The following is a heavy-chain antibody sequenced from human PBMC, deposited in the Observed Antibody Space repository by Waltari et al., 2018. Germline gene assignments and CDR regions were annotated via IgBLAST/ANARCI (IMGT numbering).Heavy chain of an antibody. CDR3: ARGRGFWSGYVYYFDY. Sequence: QVQLQQWGAGLLKPSETLSLSCAVYGGSFSGYYWSWIHQPPGKGLEWIGEINHSGSTNYNPSLKSRVTISVDTSKNQFSLKLSSVTAADTTVYYCARGRGFWSGYVYYFDYWGQGTLVTVSS. D-gene: IGHD3-3*01. V-gene: IGHV4-34*01. CDR1: GGSFSGYY. J-gene: IGHJ4*02. CDR2: INHSGST.